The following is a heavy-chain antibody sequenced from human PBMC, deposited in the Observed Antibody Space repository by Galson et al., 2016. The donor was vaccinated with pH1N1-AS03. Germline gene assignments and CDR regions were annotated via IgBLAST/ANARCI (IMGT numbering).Heavy chain of an antibody. CDR2: IYSSGSA. CDR3: ARYTYESAAGGYFFDY. J-gene: IGHJ4*01. V-gene: IGHV4-59*11. D-gene: IGHD5-18*01. CDR1: GGFFGSHS. Sequence: SETLSLTCTVSGGFFGSHSWSWVRQSPGKGLECIGYIYSSGSAIYNPSFRSRVTISIDTSRNQFPLRVNSVTAADTAVYYCARYTYESAAGGYFFDYWGHGTLVTVSS.